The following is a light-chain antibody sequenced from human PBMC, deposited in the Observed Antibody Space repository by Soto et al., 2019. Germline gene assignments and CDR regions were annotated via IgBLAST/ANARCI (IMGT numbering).Light chain of an antibody. J-gene: IGKJ1*01. V-gene: IGKV1-5*03. CDR3: QQFYRYPWT. CDR1: QSVDTC. CDR2: KAS. Sequence: IQMTQSPSTLSASVGDRVTITCRARQSVDTCLAWYQQKPGKAPHLLIYKASILETGVPSRCSGSASVTEFTLTSSSPQPDDFATYYCQQFYRYPWTFGQGTKVEIK.